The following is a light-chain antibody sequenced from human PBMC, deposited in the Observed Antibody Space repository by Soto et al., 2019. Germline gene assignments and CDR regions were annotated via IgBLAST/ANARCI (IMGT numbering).Light chain of an antibody. CDR2: RNN. CDR1: SSNIGSNY. Sequence: QSVLTQPPSASGTPGQRVTISCSGSSSNIGSNYVYWYQQLPGTAPKLLIYRNNQRPSGVPDRFSGSKSGTSASLAISGLQSEDEADYICAAWDDSLNAWAFGGGTKLTVL. CDR3: AAWDDSLNAWA. V-gene: IGLV1-47*01. J-gene: IGLJ3*02.